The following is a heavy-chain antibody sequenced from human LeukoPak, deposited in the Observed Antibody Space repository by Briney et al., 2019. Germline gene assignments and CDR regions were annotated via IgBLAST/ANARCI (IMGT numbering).Heavy chain of an antibody. D-gene: IGHD5-12*01. CDR1: GGSISSYY. V-gene: IGHV4-59*01. Sequence: PSETLSLTCTVSGGSISSYYWSWIRQPPGKGLEWIGYIYYSGSTNYNPSLKSRVTISVDTSKNQFSLKLSSVTAADTAVYYCARVAVATILDYYYMDVWGKGTTVTASS. J-gene: IGHJ6*03. CDR2: IYYSGST. CDR3: ARVAVATILDYYYMDV.